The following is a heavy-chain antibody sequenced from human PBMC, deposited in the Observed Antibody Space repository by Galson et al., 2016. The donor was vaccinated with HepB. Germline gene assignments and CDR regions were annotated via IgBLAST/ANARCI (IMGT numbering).Heavy chain of an antibody. Sequence: SLRLSCATSGFPFSLYWMTWVRQAPGKGLEWVANIKQGSSEKYYVESVKGRFSISRDNAKKTLYLQMNSLRVEDTAVYYCAKDGGYQAAPSPYGMDVGGQGTTVTVSS. CDR1: GFPFSLYW. CDR2: IKQGSSEK. CDR3: AKDGGYQAAPSPYGMDV. J-gene: IGHJ6*02. D-gene: IGHD3-16*01. V-gene: IGHV3-7*03.